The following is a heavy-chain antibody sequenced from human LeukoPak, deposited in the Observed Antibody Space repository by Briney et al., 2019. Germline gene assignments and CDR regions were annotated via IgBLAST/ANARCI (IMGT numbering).Heavy chain of an antibody. Sequence: ASVKVSCKVSGYTFASYDINWVRQATGHGLEWMGWMNPNSENTGYAQKFQGRVTMTRDTSISTAYIELSSLRSEDTAVYYCARGVWGSYFYRDYWGRGTLVTVSS. CDR3: ARGVWGSYFYRDY. D-gene: IGHD3-16*01. J-gene: IGHJ4*02. CDR1: GYTFASYD. V-gene: IGHV1-8*01. CDR2: MNPNSENT.